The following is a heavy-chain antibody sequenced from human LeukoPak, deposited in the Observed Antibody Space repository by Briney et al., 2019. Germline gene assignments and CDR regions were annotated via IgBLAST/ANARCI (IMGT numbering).Heavy chain of an antibody. V-gene: IGHV1-46*01. CDR2: LNPGGGSR. CDR3: AREIGPIQLHLWGSAFDY. Sequence: GASVKVSCKASGYTFTNYYLHWVRQAPGQGLGWMGILNPGGGSRNYAQKFQGRVTMTRDTSTSTVYMELSSLRSEDTAVYYCAREIGPIQLHLWGSAFDYWGQGTLVTVSS. CDR1: GYTFTNYY. D-gene: IGHD5-18*01. J-gene: IGHJ4*02.